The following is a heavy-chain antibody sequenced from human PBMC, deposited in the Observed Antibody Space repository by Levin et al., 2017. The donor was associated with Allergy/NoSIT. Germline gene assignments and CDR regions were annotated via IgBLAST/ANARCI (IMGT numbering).Heavy chain of an antibody. CDR2: IYDSDNT. CDR3: ARQIGYRAAGGTQTGRYYFDY. J-gene: IGHJ4*02. D-gene: IGHD6-13*01. V-gene: IGHV4-39*01. CDR1: GGSISSSTYY. Sequence: SETLSLTCTVSGGSISSSTYYWGWIRQPPGKGLEWIGSIYDSDNTYYNPSLKRRVTISVDTSKNQFSLKLSSVTAADTAVYYCARQIGYRAAGGTQTGRYYFDYWGQGTLVTVSS.